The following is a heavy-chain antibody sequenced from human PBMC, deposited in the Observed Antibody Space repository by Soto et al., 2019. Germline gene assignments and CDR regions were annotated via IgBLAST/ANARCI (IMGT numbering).Heavy chain of an antibody. V-gene: IGHV1-2*04. Sequence: QVQLVQSGAEVKKPGASVKVSCKASGYTFTGYYMHWVRQAPGQGLEWMGWINPNSGGTNYAQKFQGWVTMTRDTSISTAYMELSRLRSDDTAVYYCARGRRYCSGGSCYSGYYYGMDVWGQGTTVTVSS. J-gene: IGHJ6*02. D-gene: IGHD2-15*01. CDR1: GYTFTGYY. CDR3: ARGRRYCSGGSCYSGYYYGMDV. CDR2: INPNSGGT.